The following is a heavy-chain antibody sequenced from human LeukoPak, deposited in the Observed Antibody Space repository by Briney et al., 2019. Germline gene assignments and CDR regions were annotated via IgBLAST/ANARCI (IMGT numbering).Heavy chain of an antibody. D-gene: IGHD3-10*01. CDR1: GFTFSSYG. J-gene: IGHJ4*02. V-gene: IGHV3-30*02. Sequence: GGSLRLSCAASGFTFSSYGMHWVRQAPGKGLEWVAFIRYDGSNKYYADSVKGRFTISRDNSKNTLYLQMNSLKTEDTAVYYCTTEGDYYGSGSYFFDYWGQGTLVTVSS. CDR2: IRYDGSNK. CDR3: TTEGDYYGSGSYFFDY.